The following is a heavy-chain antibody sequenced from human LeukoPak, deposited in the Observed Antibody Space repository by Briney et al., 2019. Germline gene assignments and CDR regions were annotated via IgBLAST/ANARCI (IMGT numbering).Heavy chain of an antibody. Sequence: SETLSLSCTVSGFSISSYYWSWLRQPAGRGLEWIGRIYTSGSTNYNPSLKSRVTMSVDTSKKQFSLKLSSVTAADTAVYYCARGNVGAKDYWGQGTLVTVSS. CDR3: ARGNVGAKDY. CDR1: GFSISSYY. CDR2: IYTSGST. D-gene: IGHD1-26*01. J-gene: IGHJ4*02. V-gene: IGHV4-4*07.